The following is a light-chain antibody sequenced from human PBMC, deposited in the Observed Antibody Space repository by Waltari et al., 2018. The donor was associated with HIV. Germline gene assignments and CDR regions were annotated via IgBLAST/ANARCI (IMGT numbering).Light chain of an antibody. CDR2: ERS. V-gene: IGKV3-15*01. CDR3: HQYSDWPFS. J-gene: IGKJ2*03. CDR1: QRIGSY. Sequence: EIVLTQSPATLSVSPGERVTLSCRASQRIGSYLDWFQQKPGQVPSLLIYERSVRATGIPARFSGSGSGTEFTLTIGSLQYEDCAVYFCHQYSDWPFSFGQGTKLDIK.